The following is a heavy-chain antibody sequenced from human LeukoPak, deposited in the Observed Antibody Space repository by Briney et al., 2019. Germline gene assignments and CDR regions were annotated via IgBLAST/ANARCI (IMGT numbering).Heavy chain of an antibody. CDR2: ISGSGGST. CDR3: AKEVEMATIAWYFDL. J-gene: IGHJ2*01. Sequence: GGSLRLSCAASGFTFSSYSMNWVRQAPGKGLEWVSAISGSGGSTYYADSVKGRFTISRDNSKNTLYLQMNSLRAEDTAVYYCAKEVEMATIAWYFDLWGRGTLVTVSS. D-gene: IGHD5-24*01. V-gene: IGHV3-23*01. CDR1: GFTFSSYS.